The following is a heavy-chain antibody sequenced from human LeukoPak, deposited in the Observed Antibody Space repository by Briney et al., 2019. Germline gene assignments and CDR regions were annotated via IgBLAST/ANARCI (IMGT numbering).Heavy chain of an antibody. Sequence: SETLSLTCTVSGDSISSYYWSWIRQPPGKGLGWIGYIFYIGSTSYNPSLKSRVTISVDKSKNHFSLKLTSVTAADTAVYYCARGHQEYDGDNPNWFDPWGQGTLVTVSS. CDR2: IFYIGST. D-gene: IGHD4/OR15-4a*01. V-gene: IGHV4-59*01. CDR3: ARGHQEYDGDNPNWFDP. CDR1: GDSISSYY. J-gene: IGHJ5*02.